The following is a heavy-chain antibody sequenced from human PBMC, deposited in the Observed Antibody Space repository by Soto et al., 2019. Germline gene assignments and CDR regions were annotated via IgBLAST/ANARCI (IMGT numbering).Heavy chain of an antibody. CDR1: GFTFSSYA. Sequence: EVQLLESGGGLVQPGGSLRLSCAASGFTFSSYAMSWVRQAPGKGLEWVLAISGSGGSTYYADSVKGRFTISRDNSKNTLYLQMNSLRAEDTAVYYCAKGSNYYYGSGSDPWGQGTLVTVSS. CDR2: ISGSGGST. J-gene: IGHJ5*02. CDR3: AKGSNYYYGSGSDP. D-gene: IGHD3-10*01. V-gene: IGHV3-23*01.